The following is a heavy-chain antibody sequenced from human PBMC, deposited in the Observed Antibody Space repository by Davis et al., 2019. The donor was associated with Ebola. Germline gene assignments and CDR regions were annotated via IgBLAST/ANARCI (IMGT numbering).Heavy chain of an antibody. CDR3: ARDRYSYGRTPFDY. D-gene: IGHD5-18*01. CDR1: GFTFSSYT. Sequence: GESLKISCAASGFTFSSYTLHWVRQAPGKGLEWVAVISYDGDNNYHADSVKGRFTISRDNAKNSLYLQMNSLRAEDTAVYYCARDRYSYGRTPFDYWGQGTLVTVSS. J-gene: IGHJ4*02. CDR2: ISYDGDNN. V-gene: IGHV3-30*04.